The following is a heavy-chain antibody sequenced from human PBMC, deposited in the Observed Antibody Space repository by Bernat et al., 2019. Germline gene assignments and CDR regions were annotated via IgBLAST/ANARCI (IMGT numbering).Heavy chain of an antibody. CDR2: IYYSGST. CDR1: GGSISSYY. D-gene: IGHD4-23*01. Sequence: QVQLQESGPGLVKPSETLSLTCTVSGGSISSYYWSWIRQPPGKGLEWIGYIYYSGSTNYNPSLKSRVTISVDTSKNQFSLKLSSVTAADTAVYYCARGYGGNDYWGQGTLVTVSS. CDR3: ARGYGGNDY. J-gene: IGHJ4*02. V-gene: IGHV4-59*01.